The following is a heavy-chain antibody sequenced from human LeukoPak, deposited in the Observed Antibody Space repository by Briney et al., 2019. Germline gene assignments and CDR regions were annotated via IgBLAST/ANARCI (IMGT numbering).Heavy chain of an antibody. D-gene: IGHD6-13*01. CDR1: GYSISSGYY. Sequence: PSETLSLTCAVSGYSISSGYYWGWIRQPPGKGLEWIGSIYHSGSTYYNPSLKSRVTISVDTSKNQFSLKLSSVTAADTAVYYCARGRLAAAGTSDYWGQGTLVTVSS. J-gene: IGHJ4*02. CDR3: ARGRLAAAGTSDY. V-gene: IGHV4-38-2*01. CDR2: IYHSGST.